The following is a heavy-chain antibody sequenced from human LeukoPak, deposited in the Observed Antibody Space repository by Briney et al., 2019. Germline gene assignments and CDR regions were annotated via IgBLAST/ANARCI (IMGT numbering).Heavy chain of an antibody. CDR1: GGSISSSY. CDR2: LYDTVST. V-gene: IGHV4-59*08. CDR3: ARHGAFITRGFCSTSNCYVDGLQT. J-gene: IGHJ3*01. Sequence: SESLSLTCTVSGGSISSSYWSWIRQSPGKGLEWTGFLYDTVSTKYTPTRKRRGSISTDTSKNQLSLKLNSVTAADTAVYYCARHGAFITRGFCSTSNCYVDGLQTWGQGIMVSVST. D-gene: IGHD2-2*01.